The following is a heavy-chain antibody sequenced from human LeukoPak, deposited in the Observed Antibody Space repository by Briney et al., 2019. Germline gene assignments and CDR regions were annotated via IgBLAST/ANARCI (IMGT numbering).Heavy chain of an antibody. CDR1: GFTFSSYW. V-gene: IGHV3-7*01. J-gene: IGHJ4*02. D-gene: IGHD2-15*01. Sequence: GGSLRLSCAASGFTFSSYWMSGVREAPGEGLEGVANIKQDGNEKYYVDSVKGRFTISRDNAKNSLYLQMNSLRAEDTAVYYCAREQCSGGSCYSDYWGQGTLVTVSS. CDR2: IKQDGNEK. CDR3: AREQCSGGSCYSDY.